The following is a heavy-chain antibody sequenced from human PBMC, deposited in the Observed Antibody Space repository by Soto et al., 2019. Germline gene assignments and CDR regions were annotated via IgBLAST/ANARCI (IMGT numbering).Heavy chain of an antibody. D-gene: IGHD4-17*01. CDR3: AREDYAGASPRFDY. J-gene: IGHJ4*02. CDR2: ISSSSSNI. CDR1: GFIFSSYT. Sequence: EVQLVESGGGLVKPGGSLRLSCAASGFIFSSYTMTWVRQAPGKGLEWVSSISSSSSNIEYADSVKGRFSVSRDNANNSLFLQINSLRAEDTAVYYCAREDYAGASPRFDYWGRGALVTVSS. V-gene: IGHV3-21*01.